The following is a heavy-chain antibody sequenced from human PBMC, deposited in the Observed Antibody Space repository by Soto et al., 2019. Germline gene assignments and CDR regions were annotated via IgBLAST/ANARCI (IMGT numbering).Heavy chain of an antibody. CDR3: AKDKETRDYYYYGMDV. Sequence: GGSLRLSCAASGFTFSSYGMHWVRQAPGKGLEWVAVISYDGSNKYYADSVKGRFTISRDNSKNTLYLQMNSLRAEDTAVYYCAKDKETRDYYYYGMDVWGQGTTVTVSS. CDR1: GFTFSSYG. J-gene: IGHJ6*02. V-gene: IGHV3-30*18. CDR2: ISYDGSNK.